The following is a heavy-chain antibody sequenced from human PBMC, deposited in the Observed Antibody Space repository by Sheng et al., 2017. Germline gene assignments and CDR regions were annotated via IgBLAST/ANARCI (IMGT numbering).Heavy chain of an antibody. Sequence: QVQLQQWGAGLLKPSETLSLTCAVYGGSFSGYYWSWIRQPPGKGLEWIGEINHSGSTNYNPSLKSRVTISVDTSKNQFSLKLSSVTAADTAVYYCARVRSSGWYEGVAYYFDYWGQGTLVTVSS. J-gene: IGHJ4*02. CDR2: INHSGST. D-gene: IGHD6-19*01. V-gene: IGHV4-34*01. CDR1: GGSFSGYY. CDR3: ARVRSSGWYEGVAYYFDY.